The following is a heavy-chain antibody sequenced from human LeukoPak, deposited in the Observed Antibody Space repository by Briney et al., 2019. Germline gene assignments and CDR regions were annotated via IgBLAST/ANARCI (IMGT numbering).Heavy chain of an antibody. Sequence: GASVKVSCKASGYTFSSYGISWVRQAPGQGLEWLGYISAYNGNTDYAQKVQGRITMTTDTSTSTAYMEMRSLRSDDTAVYYCARDCSGSSCYWIHWGQGTLVTVSS. V-gene: IGHV1-18*01. J-gene: IGHJ4*02. D-gene: IGHD2-15*01. CDR3: ARDCSGSSCYWIH. CDR2: ISAYNGNT. CDR1: GYTFSSYG.